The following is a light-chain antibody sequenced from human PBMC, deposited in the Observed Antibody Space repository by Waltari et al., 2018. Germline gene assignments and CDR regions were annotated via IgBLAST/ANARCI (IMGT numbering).Light chain of an antibody. CDR3: QQSYSIPWT. J-gene: IGKJ1*01. V-gene: IGKV1-39*01. CDR2: GAS. Sequence: DIQMTQSPSSLAASVGDRVTITCRASQSISSNLNWYQQKPEKAPKFLIYGASSLQSGVPSRFSGSGSGTDFTLTISSLQPEDFATYYCQQSYSIPWTFGQGTKVEIK. CDR1: QSISSN.